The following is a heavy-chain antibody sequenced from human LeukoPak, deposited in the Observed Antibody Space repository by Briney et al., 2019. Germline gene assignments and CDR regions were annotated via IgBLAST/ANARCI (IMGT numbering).Heavy chain of an antibody. Sequence: PGGSLRLSCAASGFTFSNYWMYWVRQAPGKGLVWVSRIHSDGSSTTSADSVKGRFTISRDNSKNTLYLQMNSLRAEDTAVYYCAREIETGDFYYYYYGMDVWGQGTTVTVSS. J-gene: IGHJ6*02. CDR3: AREIETGDFYYYYYGMDV. CDR2: IHSDGSST. V-gene: IGHV3-74*01. CDR1: GFTFSNYW. D-gene: IGHD7-27*01.